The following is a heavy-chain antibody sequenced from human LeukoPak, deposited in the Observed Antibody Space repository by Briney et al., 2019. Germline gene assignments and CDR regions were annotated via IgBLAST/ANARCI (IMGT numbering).Heavy chain of an antibody. CDR2: TYWNGAST. Sequence: TGGSLRLSCAASGFTFDDYVMNWVRQAPGKGLEWVSGTYWNGASTGYADSVKGRFTISRDNAKRSLYLQMNSLRAEDTAFYYCARGAHDAFDIWGQGTMVTVSS. CDR1: GFTFDDYV. CDR3: ARGAHDAFDI. J-gene: IGHJ3*02. V-gene: IGHV3-20*04.